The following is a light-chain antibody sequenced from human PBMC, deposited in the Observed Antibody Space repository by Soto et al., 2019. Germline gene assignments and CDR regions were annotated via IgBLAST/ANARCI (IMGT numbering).Light chain of an antibody. V-gene: IGLV2-11*01. J-gene: IGLJ1*01. Sequence: QSVLSQPRSVSGSPGQSVTISCTGSSTNVGSFDAVSWYQQYPGEVPKLIIYDVDQRPSGVPDRFSGSKSGNTASLTISGVQAEDEADYHCCSYAGSNAYVFGPGTKLTVL. CDR3: CSYAGSNAYV. CDR2: DVD. CDR1: STNVGSFDA.